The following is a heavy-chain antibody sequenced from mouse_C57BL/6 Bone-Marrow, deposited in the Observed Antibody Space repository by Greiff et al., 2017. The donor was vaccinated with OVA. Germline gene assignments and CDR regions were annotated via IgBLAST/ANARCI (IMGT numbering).Heavy chain of an antibody. CDR3: ARPLYYDYPYYYAMDY. CDR2: IYWDDDK. Sequence: VKLMESGPGILQSSQTLSLTCSFSGFSLSTSGMGVSWIRQPSGKGLEWLAHIYWDDDKRYNPSLKSRLTISKDTSRNQVFLKITSVDTADTATYYCARPLYYDYPYYYAMDYWGQGTSVTVSS. D-gene: IGHD2-4*01. J-gene: IGHJ4*01. V-gene: IGHV8-12*01. CDR1: GFSLSTSGMG.